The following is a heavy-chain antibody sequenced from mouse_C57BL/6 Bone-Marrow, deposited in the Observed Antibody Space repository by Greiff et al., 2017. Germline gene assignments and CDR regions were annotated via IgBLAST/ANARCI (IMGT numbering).Heavy chain of an antibody. CDR1: GYTFTSYG. D-gene: IGHD1-1*01. CDR2: IYPRSGNT. J-gene: IGHJ4*01. CDR3: ARGGGSTYYAMDY. Sequence: QVQLQQSGAELARPGASVKLSCKASGYTFTSYGISWVKQRTGQGLEWIGEIYPRSGNTYYNEKFKGKATLTADKSSSTAYMELRSLTSEDAAVYFCARGGGSTYYAMDYWGQGTSVTVSS. V-gene: IGHV1-81*01.